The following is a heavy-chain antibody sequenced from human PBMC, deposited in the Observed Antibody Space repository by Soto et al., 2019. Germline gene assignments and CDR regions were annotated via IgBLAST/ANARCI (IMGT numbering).Heavy chain of an antibody. J-gene: IGHJ4*02. D-gene: IGHD4-4*01. V-gene: IGHV4-39*01. CDR1: GGSISSSSNL. CDR3: ARRNYPYYFDF. CDR2: ITYSGTT. Sequence: ASETLSLTCTVSGGSISSSSNLWGWIRQPPGKGLDWIAIITYSGTTYYNPSLESRVTISADTSENRFSLQLRSVTAADTAVYYCARRNYPYYFDFWGQGTLVTVSS.